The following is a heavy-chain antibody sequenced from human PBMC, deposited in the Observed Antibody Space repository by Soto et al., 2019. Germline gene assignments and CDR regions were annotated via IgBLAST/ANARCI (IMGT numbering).Heavy chain of an antibody. Sequence: GGSLRLSCAASGFTFSSYGMHWVRQAPGKGLEWVAVISYDGSNKYYADSVKGRFTISRDNSKNTLYLQMNSPRAEDTAVYYCAKSSGLEWLLFFDYWGQGT. CDR3: AKSSGLEWLLFFDY. D-gene: IGHD3-3*01. V-gene: IGHV3-30*18. CDR2: ISYDGSNK. J-gene: IGHJ4*02. CDR1: GFTFSSYG.